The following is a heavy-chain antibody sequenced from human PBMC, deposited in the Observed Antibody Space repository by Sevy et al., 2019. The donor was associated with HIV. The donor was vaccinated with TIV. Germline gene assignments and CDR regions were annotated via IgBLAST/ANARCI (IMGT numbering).Heavy chain of an antibody. D-gene: IGHD3-22*01. Sequence: SETLSLTCTVSGGSISSGDYYWSWIRQPPGKGLEWIGYIYYSGSTYYNPSLKSRVTISVDTSKNQFSLKLSSVTAADTAVYYCVSAGYYYDSSGYFRPYYFDYWGQGTLVTVSS. V-gene: IGHV4-30-4*01. J-gene: IGHJ4*02. CDR1: GGSISSGDYY. CDR3: VSAGYYYDSSGYFRPYYFDY. CDR2: IYYSGST.